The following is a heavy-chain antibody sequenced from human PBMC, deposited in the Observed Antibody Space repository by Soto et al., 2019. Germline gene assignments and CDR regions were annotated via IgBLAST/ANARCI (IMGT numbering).Heavy chain of an antibody. Sequence: QVQLQESGPGLVKPSQTLSLTCTVSGGSISSNNYFWSWIRQHPGKGLEWIGYTSYTGSAYYSPSLESRVTISVDTSKNQFSLRLNSVTASDTALYYCAREVVSRATSDAFDIWGQGTIVTVSS. CDR3: AREVVSRATSDAFDI. CDR2: TSYTGSA. CDR1: GGSISSNNYF. V-gene: IGHV4-31*03. D-gene: IGHD1-26*01. J-gene: IGHJ3*02.